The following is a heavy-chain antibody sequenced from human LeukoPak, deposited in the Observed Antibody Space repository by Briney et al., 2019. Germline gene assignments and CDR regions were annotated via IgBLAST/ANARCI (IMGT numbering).Heavy chain of an antibody. V-gene: IGHV3-30*18. J-gene: IGHJ4*02. D-gene: IGHD3-22*01. CDR3: AKRGSYYYDSSREFFDY. CDR2: ISYDGSNT. CDR1: GFTFSSYG. Sequence: GGSLRLSCAASGFTFSSYGMHWVRQAPGKGLEWVAVISYDGSNTYYADSVKGRFTISRDNSKNMLYLQMNSLRAEDTAVYYCAKRGSYYYDSSREFFDYRGQGTLVTVSS.